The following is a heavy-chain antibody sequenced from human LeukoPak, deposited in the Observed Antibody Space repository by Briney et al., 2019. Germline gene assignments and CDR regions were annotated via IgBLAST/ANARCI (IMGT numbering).Heavy chain of an antibody. D-gene: IGHD2-2*01. CDR3: AKTPNRVVVPAAMPFDY. CDR2: IRYDGNNK. CDR1: GFTFSTYG. Sequence: PGGSLRLSCAASGFTFSTYGMHWVRQAPGKGLEWVAFIRYDGNNKYYADSVKGRFTISRGNSKNTLYLQMNSLRAEDAAVYYCAKTPNRVVVPAAMPFDYWGQGTLVTVS. V-gene: IGHV3-30*02. J-gene: IGHJ4*02.